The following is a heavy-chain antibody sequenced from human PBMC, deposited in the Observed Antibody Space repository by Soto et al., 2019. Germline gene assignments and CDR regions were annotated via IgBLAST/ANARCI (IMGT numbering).Heavy chain of an antibody. CDR3: TRDPNGDHIGAFDF. CDR1: KFTSSAYA. CDR2: ISGSGGGT. V-gene: IGHV3-23*04. J-gene: IGHJ3*01. Sequence: EVQVVESGGGLVQPGGSLRLSCATSKFTSSAYAMTWVRQAPGEGLGWVSSISGSGGGTSYADSVKGRFSISRDNSKNTLYLRMNSLRVEDTAVYYCTRDPNGDHIGAFDFWGQGIVVTVSS. D-gene: IGHD4-17*01.